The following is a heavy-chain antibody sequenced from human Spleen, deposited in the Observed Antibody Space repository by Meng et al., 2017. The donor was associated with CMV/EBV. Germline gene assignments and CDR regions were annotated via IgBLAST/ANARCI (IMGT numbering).Heavy chain of an antibody. V-gene: IGHV4-4*02. CDR2: IYHSGST. Sequence: SETLSLTCAVSGDSISSSNWWSWVRQPPGQGLEWIGGIYHSGSTDYNPSLKSRVIISIDNSKNQFSLNLRSVTAADTAVYYCAAGIAVAHWGQGTLVTVSS. CDR1: GDSISSSNW. CDR3: AAGIAVAH. D-gene: IGHD6-19*01. J-gene: IGHJ4*02.